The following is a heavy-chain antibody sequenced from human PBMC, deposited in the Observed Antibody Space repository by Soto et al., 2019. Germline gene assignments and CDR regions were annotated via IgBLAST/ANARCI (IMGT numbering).Heavy chain of an antibody. V-gene: IGHV4-30-4*01. CDR3: ARDGGYYDSSGYGGWFDP. CDR2: IYYSGST. Sequence: NPSETLSLTCTVSGGSISSGDYYWSWIRQPPGKGLEWIGYIYYSGSTYYNPSLKSRVTISVDTSKNQFSLKLSSVTAADTAVYYCARDGGYYDSSGYGGWFDPWGQGTLVTVSS. D-gene: IGHD3-22*01. CDR1: GGSISSGDYY. J-gene: IGHJ5*02.